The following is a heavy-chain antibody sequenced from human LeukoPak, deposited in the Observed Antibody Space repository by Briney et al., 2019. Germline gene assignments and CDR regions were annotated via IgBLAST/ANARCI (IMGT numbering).Heavy chain of an antibody. D-gene: IGHD3-22*01. V-gene: IGHV1-2*06. J-gene: IGHJ6*03. CDR2: INPNSGGT. CDR3: ARTRWLVDYYYYMDV. CDR1: GYTFTGYY. Sequence: SVKVSCKASGYTFTGYYMHWVRQAPGQGLEWMGRINPNSGGTNYAQKFQGRVTMTRDTSISTAYMELSRLRSDDTAVYYCARTRWLVDYYYYMDVWGKGTTVTVSS.